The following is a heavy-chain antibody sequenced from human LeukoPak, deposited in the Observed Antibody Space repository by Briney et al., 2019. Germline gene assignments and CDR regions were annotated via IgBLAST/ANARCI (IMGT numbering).Heavy chain of an antibody. CDR2: ITRDGSST. J-gene: IGHJ6*04. V-gene: IGHV3-74*01. D-gene: IGHD3-16*01. CDR3: ARDPGYESWSPFWGGMDV. CDR1: GFTFSSSW. Sequence: PRGSLRLSCAASGFTFSSSWMHWVRQAPGKGLVWVSRITRDGSSTTYADSVKGRFTTSRDNAKNTLYLQMDSLRDDDTAVYYCARDPGYESWSPFWGGMDVWGNGTTVIVSS.